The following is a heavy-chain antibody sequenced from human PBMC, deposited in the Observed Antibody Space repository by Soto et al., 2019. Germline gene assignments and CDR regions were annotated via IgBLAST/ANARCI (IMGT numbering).Heavy chain of an antibody. CDR2: ISANGGIT. V-gene: IGHV3-23*01. CDR1: GCTFSKYA. Sequence: EVQLWESGGGLVKPGGSLRLSCAASGCTFSKYAMSWVRLAPGKGLEWVSSISANGGITDYADSVKGRFTISRDNFQNILSLQMDSLRGDDTALYFCAKDKYTDSVRKVWFFDYWGRGTLVTVSS. D-gene: IGHD2-15*01. CDR3: AKDKYTDSVRKVWFFDY. J-gene: IGHJ2*01.